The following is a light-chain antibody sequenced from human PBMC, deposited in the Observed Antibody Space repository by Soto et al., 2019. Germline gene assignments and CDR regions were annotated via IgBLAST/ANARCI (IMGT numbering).Light chain of an antibody. J-gene: IGKJ2*01. V-gene: IGKV1-5*03. CDR3: QQYNSYSPLNT. Sequence: DIPMTQSPSTLSASVGDRGTITCRASQSISSWLAWYQQKPGKAPKLLIYKASSLESGVPSRFSGSGSGTEFTLTISSLQPDDFATYYCQQYNSYSPLNTFGQGTKLEIK. CDR2: KAS. CDR1: QSISSW.